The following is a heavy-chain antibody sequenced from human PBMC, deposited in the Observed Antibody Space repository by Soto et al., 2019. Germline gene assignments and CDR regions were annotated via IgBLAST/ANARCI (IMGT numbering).Heavy chain of an antibody. V-gene: IGHV5-51*01. CDR3: ASSHHDYGDYPLADYXYYGMDV. CDR2: IYPGDSDT. Sequence: GESLKISCKGSGYSFTSYWIGWVRQMPGKGLEWMGIIYPGDSDTRYSPSFQGQVTISADKSISTAYLQWSSLKASDTAMYYCASSHHDYGDYPLADYXYYGMDVWGQGTTVTVSS. CDR1: GYSFTSYW. D-gene: IGHD4-17*01. J-gene: IGHJ6*02.